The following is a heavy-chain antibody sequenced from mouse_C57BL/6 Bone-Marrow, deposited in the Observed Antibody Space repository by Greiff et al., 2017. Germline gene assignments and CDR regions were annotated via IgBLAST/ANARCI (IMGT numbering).Heavy chain of an antibody. V-gene: IGHV7-3*01. CDR3: ARYKRYAINY. CDR2: IRNKANGYTT. Sequence: EVKLVESGGGLVQPGGSLSLSCAASGFNFTDYYMRWVRQPPGKALEWLGFIRNKANGYTTEYSAYVQGRFTISRDNSQSILYLQMNALRAEDSATYYCARYKRYAINYWGQGTSVTVSS. J-gene: IGHJ4*01. CDR1: GFNFTDYY.